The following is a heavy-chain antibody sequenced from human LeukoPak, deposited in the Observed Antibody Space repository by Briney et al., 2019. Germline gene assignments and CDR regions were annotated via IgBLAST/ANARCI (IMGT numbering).Heavy chain of an antibody. J-gene: IGHJ3*02. D-gene: IGHD3-3*01. CDR3: ARDRTIFGVVIPPGSAFDI. Sequence: GASVKVSCKSSGYTFTGYYMHWVRQAPGQGLEWMGWINPNSGGTNYAQKFQGRVTMTRDTSISTAYMELSRLRSDDTAVYYCARDRTIFGVVIPPGSAFDIWGQGTMVTFSS. CDR1: GYTFTGYY. CDR2: INPNSGGT. V-gene: IGHV1-2*02.